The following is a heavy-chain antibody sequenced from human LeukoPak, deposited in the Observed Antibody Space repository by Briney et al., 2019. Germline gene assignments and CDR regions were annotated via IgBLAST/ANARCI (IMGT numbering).Heavy chain of an antibody. CDR2: INPNSGGT. J-gene: IGHJ4*02. Sequence: GASVNVSCKASGYTITGYYMHWVRQAPGQGLEWMGWINPNSGGTNYAQKFQGRVTMTRDTSINTAYMELSRLRSDNTAVFFCGVVSAAINSWGQGTLVTVSS. V-gene: IGHV1-2*02. D-gene: IGHD2-2*02. CDR1: GYTITGYY. CDR3: GVVSAAINS.